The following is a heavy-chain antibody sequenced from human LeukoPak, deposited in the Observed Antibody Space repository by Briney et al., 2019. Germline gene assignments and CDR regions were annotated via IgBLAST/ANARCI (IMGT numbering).Heavy chain of an antibody. CDR3: AREVIYDFWSGYRNPIDY. J-gene: IGHJ4*02. CDR2: TYYRSKWYN. CDR1: GDSVSSNDAA. V-gene: IGHV6-1*01. Sequence: SQTLSLTCAISGDSVSSNDAAWNWIRQSPSRGLEWLGRTYYRSKWYNDYAVSVKSRITINPDTSKNQFSLQLNSVTPEDTAVYYCAREVIYDFWSGYRNPIDYWGQGTLVTVSS. D-gene: IGHD3-3*01.